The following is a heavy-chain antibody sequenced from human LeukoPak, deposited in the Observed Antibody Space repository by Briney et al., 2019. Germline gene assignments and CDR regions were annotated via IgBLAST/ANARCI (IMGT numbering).Heavy chain of an antibody. CDR3: ARAYSSGWYQPQNPDY. J-gene: IGHJ4*02. D-gene: IGHD6-19*01. Sequence: PGGSLRLSCAASGFTFSSYAMSWVRQAPGKGLEWVSAISGSGGSTYYADSVKGRFTISRDNSKNTLYLQMNSLSAEDTAVYYCARAYSSGWYQPQNPDYWGQGTLVTVSS. CDR2: ISGSGGST. CDR1: GFTFSSYA. V-gene: IGHV3-23*01.